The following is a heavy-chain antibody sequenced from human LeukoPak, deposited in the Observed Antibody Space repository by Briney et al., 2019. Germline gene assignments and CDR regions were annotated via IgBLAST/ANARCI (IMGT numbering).Heavy chain of an antibody. V-gene: IGHV1-3*01. Sequence: ASVKVSCKASGYTFTSYGISWVRQAPGQRLEWMGWINAGNGNTKYSQKFQGRVTITRDTSASTAYMELSSLRSEDTAVYYCVGDTFDYWGQGTLVTVSS. J-gene: IGHJ4*02. CDR1: GYTFTSYG. CDR2: INAGNGNT. CDR3: VGDTFDY.